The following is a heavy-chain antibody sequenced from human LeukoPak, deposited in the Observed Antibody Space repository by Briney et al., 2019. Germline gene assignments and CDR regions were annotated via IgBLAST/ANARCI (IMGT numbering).Heavy chain of an antibody. Sequence: ASVKVSCKASGYTFTSYGISWVRQAPGQGLEWMGWISTYNGDTNYAQKLQGRVTMTTDTSTITAYMELRSLRSDDTAVYYCARAGRYSNRDAFDIWGQGTMVTVSS. D-gene: IGHD4-11*01. CDR3: ARAGRYSNRDAFDI. CDR2: ISTYNGDT. V-gene: IGHV1-18*01. CDR1: GYTFTSYG. J-gene: IGHJ3*02.